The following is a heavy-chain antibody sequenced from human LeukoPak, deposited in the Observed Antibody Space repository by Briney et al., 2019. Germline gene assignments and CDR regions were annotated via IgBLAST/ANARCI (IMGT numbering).Heavy chain of an antibody. CDR1: GFTFSSYE. V-gene: IGHV3-48*03. CDR2: ISSSGSTI. D-gene: IGHD1-1*01. CDR3: ARGGSGNWNAPFDY. Sequence: GGPLRLSCAASGFTFSSYEMNWVRQAPGKGLEWVSYISSSGSTIYYADSVKGRFTISRDNAKNSLYLQMNSLRAEDTAVYYCARGGSGNWNAPFDYWGQGTLVTVSS. J-gene: IGHJ4*02.